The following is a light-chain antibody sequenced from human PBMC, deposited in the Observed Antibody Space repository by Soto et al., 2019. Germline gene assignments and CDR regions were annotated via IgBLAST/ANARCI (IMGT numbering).Light chain of an antibody. Sequence: SYELTQPPSVSVAPGQTARLTCGGSNIGSKTVHWYQQKPGQAPVLVVYDDADRPSGIPERFSGSNSGNTAALTISRVEAGREADYYCQVWDANTDHVVFGGGTKLTVL. J-gene: IGLJ2*01. CDR3: QVWDANTDHVV. V-gene: IGLV3-21*02. CDR2: DDA. CDR1: NIGSKT.